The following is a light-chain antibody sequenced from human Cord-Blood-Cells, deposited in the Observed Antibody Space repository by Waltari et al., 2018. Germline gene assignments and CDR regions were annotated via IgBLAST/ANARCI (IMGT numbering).Light chain of an antibody. V-gene: IGLV3-21*04. J-gene: IGLJ2*01. CDR1: NIGSKS. CDR2: YDS. CDR3: QVWDSSIDDVV. Sequence: SYVLTQPPSVLVAPGTTARITCGGNNIGSKSVNWYRQEPGQVPVLVIYYDSDRPTGTPERFSASNCGTRGTRTFSRVEGEDEGDYYCQVWDSSIDDVVFGGGTKLTGL.